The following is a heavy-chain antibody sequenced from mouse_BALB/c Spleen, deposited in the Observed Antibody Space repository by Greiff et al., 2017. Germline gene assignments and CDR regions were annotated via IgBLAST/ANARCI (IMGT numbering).Heavy chain of an antibody. Sequence: QVQLQQSGPQLVRPGASVKISCKASGYPFTNYWMHWVKQRPGQGLEWIGMIDPSDSETRLNQKFKDKATLTVDKSSSTAYMQLSSPTSEDFVVYYCAKNWDGFAYWGQGTLVTVSA. J-gene: IGHJ3*01. CDR2: IDPSDSET. V-gene: IGHV1-74*01. CDR1: GYPFTNYW. CDR3: AKNWDGFAY. D-gene: IGHD4-1*01.